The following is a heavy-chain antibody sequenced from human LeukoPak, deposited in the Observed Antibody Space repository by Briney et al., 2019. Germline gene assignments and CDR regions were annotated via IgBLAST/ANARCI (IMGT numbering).Heavy chain of an antibody. CDR2: ISAYNGNT. J-gene: IGHJ4*02. V-gene: IGHV1-18*01. CDR3: ARSEIWGRGQQLFRRRYFDY. CDR1: SYTFTSYG. Sequence: APVKVSCKASSYTFTSYGISWVRQAPGQGLEWMGWISAYNGNTNYAQKLQGRVTMTTDTSTSTAYMELRSLRSDDTAVYYCARSEIWGRGQQLFRRRYFDYWGQGTLVTVSS. D-gene: IGHD6-13*01.